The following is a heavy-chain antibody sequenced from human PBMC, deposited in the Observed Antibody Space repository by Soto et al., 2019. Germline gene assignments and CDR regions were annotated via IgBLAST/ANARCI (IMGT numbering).Heavy chain of an antibody. J-gene: IGHJ4*01. CDR1: GGSISSGGYS. CDR2: IYYSGST. CDR3: ATGLLRYYAY. V-gene: IGHV4-30-4*08. D-gene: IGHD3-9*01. Sequence: SETLSLTCAVSGGSISSGGYSWSWIRQPPGKGLEWIGYIYYSGSTYYNPSLKSRVTISVDTSKNQFSLKLSSVTAADTAVYYCATGLLRYYAYWGHGTLVTVSS.